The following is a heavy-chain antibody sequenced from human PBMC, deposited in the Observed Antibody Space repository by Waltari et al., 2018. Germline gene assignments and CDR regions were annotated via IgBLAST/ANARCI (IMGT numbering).Heavy chain of an antibody. CDR2: FDPEDGEA. Sequence: GKGLEWMGGFDPEDGEAIYAQKFQGRVTMTEDTSTDTAYMELSSLRSEDTAVYYCATARRKLHRGVRSYSSVEGSWFDPWGQGTLVTVSS. J-gene: IGHJ5*02. V-gene: IGHV1-24*01. CDR3: ATARRKLHRGVRSYSSVEGSWFDP. D-gene: IGHD6-19*01.